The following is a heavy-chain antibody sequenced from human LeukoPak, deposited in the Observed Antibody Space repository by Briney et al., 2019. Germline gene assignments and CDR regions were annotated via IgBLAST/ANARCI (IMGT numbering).Heavy chain of an antibody. V-gene: IGHV4-59*08. CDR3: GSTDGYRRGGFDP. D-gene: IGHD6-25*01. CDR1: GGSISSYY. Sequence: SETLSLTCTVSGGSISSYYWSWIRQPPGKGLEWIGYIYYSGSTNYNPSLKSRVTISVDTSKNQFSLKLSSVTAADTAVYYCGSTDGYRRGGFDPWGQGTLVTVSS. CDR2: IYYSGST. J-gene: IGHJ5*02.